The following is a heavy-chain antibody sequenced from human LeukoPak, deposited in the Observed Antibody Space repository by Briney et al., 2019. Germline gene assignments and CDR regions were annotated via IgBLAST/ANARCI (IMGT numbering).Heavy chain of an antibody. CDR3: ARAVTYCYGSVTYDWFDP. CDR1: GFTFSSYW. D-gene: IGHD3-10*01. V-gene: IGHV3-74*01. J-gene: IGHJ5*02. CDR2: IKSDGST. Sequence: PGGSLRLSCAASGFTFSSYWMHWVRQTPGKGLVWVSRIKSDGSTIYADSVKGRFTISRDNAKNTLYLQMNSLRAEDTAIYYCARAVTYCYGSVTYDWFDPWGQGTLVTVSS.